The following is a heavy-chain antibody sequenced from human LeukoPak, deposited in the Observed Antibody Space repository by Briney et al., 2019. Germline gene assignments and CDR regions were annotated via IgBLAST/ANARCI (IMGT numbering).Heavy chain of an antibody. CDR1: GYTFTSYD. V-gene: IGHV1-8*01. CDR2: MNPNSGNT. D-gene: IGHD2-21*02. CDR3: ARRLAPVVVTASFDY. J-gene: IGHJ4*02. Sequence: ASVKVSCKASGYTFTSYDINWVRQATGQGLEWMGWMNPNSGNTGYAQKFQGRVTMTRNTSISTAHMELSSLRSEDTAVYYCARRLAPVVVTASFDYWGQGTLVTVSS.